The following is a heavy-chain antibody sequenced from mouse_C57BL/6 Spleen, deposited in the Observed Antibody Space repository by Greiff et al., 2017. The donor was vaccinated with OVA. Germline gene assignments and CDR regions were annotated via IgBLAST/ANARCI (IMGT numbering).Heavy chain of an antibody. CDR1: GYTFTSYW. D-gene: IGHD3-3*01. Sequence: QVQLKQPGAELVKPGASVKLSCKASGYTFTSYWMQWVKQRPGQGLEWIGEIDPSDSYTNYNQKFKGKATLTVDTSSSTAYMQLSSLTSEDSAVYYCARCVLGNAMDYWGQGTSFTVSS. CDR2: IDPSDSYT. V-gene: IGHV1-50*01. CDR3: ARCVLGNAMDY. J-gene: IGHJ4*01.